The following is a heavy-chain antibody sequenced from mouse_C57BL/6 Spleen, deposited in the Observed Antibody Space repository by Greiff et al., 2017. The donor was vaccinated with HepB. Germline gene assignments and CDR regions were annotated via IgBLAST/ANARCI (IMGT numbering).Heavy chain of an antibody. V-gene: IGHV1-64*01. CDR3: ARAYYGSSHEAMDY. Sequence: QVQLKQPGAELVKPGASVKLSCKASGYTFTSYWMHWVKQRPGQGLEWIGMIHPNSGSTNYNEKFKSKATLTVDKSSSTAYMQLSSLTSEDSAVYYCARAYYGSSHEAMDYWGQGTSVTVSS. D-gene: IGHD1-1*01. CDR1: GYTFTSYW. J-gene: IGHJ4*01. CDR2: IHPNSGST.